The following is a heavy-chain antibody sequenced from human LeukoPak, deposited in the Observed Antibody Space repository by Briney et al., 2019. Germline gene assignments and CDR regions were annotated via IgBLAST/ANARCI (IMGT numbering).Heavy chain of an antibody. V-gene: IGHV4-30-4*02. Sequence: SETLSLTCTVSGGSISSGDYYWSWIRQPPGKGLEWIGYIYYSGSTYYNPSLKSRVTISVDTSKNQFSLKVSSVTAADTAVYYCARAGNNWSFDYWGQGTLVTVSS. CDR2: IYYSGST. D-gene: IGHD1-1*01. CDR3: ARAGNNWSFDY. CDR1: GGSISSGDYY. J-gene: IGHJ4*02.